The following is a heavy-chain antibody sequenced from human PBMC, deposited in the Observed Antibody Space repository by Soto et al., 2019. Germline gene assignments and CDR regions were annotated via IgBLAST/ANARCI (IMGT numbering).Heavy chain of an antibody. V-gene: IGHV1-2*04. CDR2: INPNSGGT. CDR3: ASDPLRIVVAGLDGDNYGMDV. CDR1: GYTFTGYY. J-gene: IGHJ6*02. D-gene: IGHD6-19*01. Sequence: ASVKVSCKASGYTFTGYYMHWVRQAPGQGLEWMGWINPNSGGTNYAQKFQGWVTMTRDTSISTAYMELSRLRSDDTAVYYCASDPLRIVVAGLDGDNYGMDVWGQGTTVTVSS.